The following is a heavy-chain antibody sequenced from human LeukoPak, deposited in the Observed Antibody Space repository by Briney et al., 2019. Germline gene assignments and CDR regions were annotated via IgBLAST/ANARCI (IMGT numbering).Heavy chain of an antibody. Sequence: VASVKVSCKASEYTFTTYDINWVRQAAGQGFEWMGWMNPKSGDAGYADKFQGRVAITRDTSINTAYLELSALTSDDTAVYYCARGPFGNCGGGPCHFRDIDNWYDPWGQGTLVTVSS. V-gene: IGHV1-8*03. J-gene: IGHJ5*02. CDR1: EYTFTTYD. CDR2: MNPKSGDA. D-gene: IGHD2-21*01. CDR3: ARGPFGNCGGGPCHFRDIDNWYDP.